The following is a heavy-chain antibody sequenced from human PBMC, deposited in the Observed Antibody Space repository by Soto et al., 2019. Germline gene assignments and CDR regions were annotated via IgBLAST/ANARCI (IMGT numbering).Heavy chain of an antibody. V-gene: IGHV1-3*01. Sequence: ASVKVSCKACVYTFSSYAMLWVSQAPGQRLEWMGWINAGNGDTKYSQKLQGRVTITRDTSATTAYMELSSLGSEDTAVYYCARGSTGSAYSWFDSWGQGTLVTVSS. CDR2: INAGNGDT. CDR1: VYTFSSYA. J-gene: IGHJ5*01. D-gene: IGHD2-15*01. CDR3: ARGSTGSAYSWFDS.